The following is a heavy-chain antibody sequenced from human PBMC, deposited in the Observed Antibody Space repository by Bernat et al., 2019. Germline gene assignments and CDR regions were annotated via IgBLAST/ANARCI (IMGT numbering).Heavy chain of an antibody. CDR2: INPNSGGT. CDR1: GYTFTGYY. J-gene: IGHJ6*02. D-gene: IGHD6-13*01. CDR3: ARAGIGALGLLTEDGMDV. Sequence: QVQLVQSGAEVKKPGASVKVSCKASGYTFTGYYMHWVRQAPGQGLEWMGWINPNSGGTNYAQKFQGWVTMTRDTSISTAYMELSRLRSDDTAVYYCARAGIGALGLLTEDGMDVWGQGTTVTVSS. V-gene: IGHV1-2*04.